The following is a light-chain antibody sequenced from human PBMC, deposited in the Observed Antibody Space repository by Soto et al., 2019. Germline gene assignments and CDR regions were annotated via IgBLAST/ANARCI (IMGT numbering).Light chain of an antibody. J-gene: IGKJ4*01. CDR1: QSISTY. CDR3: QQSFITPPLT. Sequence: DIQMTQSPSSLSASIGDRITITCRASQSISTYLNWYQQKPGKAPNLLIYGASTLQSGVPSRFSDRGTSSDFTLTISSLQPEDFATDYCQQSFITPPLTFGGGTKADIK. CDR2: GAS. V-gene: IGKV1-39*01.